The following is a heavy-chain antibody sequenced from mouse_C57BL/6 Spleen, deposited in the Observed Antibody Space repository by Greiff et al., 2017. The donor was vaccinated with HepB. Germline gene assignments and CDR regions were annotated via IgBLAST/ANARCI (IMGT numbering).Heavy chain of an antibody. Sequence: AAVKISCKASGYSFTDYNMNWVKQSNGKSLEWIGVINPNYGTTSYNQKFKGKATLTVDQSSSTAYMQLNSLTSEDSAVYYCARRDYYGSSFDYWGQGTTLTVSS. CDR2: INPNYGTT. D-gene: IGHD1-1*01. CDR1: GYSFTDYN. J-gene: IGHJ2*01. V-gene: IGHV1-39*01. CDR3: ARRDYYGSSFDY.